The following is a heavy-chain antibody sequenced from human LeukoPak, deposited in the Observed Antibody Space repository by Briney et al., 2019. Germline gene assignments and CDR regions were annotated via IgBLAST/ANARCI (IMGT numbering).Heavy chain of an antibody. Sequence: SETLSLTCTVSGYSITSAYYWGWNRQPPGKGLEWIGSFFLKGSTYYNPSLKSRVTISVDTSKNQFSLTLSSVTAADTAVYYCARVARCTSCFDVDYWGQGTLVTVSS. D-gene: IGHD2-2*01. CDR1: GYSITSAYY. V-gene: IGHV4-38-2*02. CDR2: FFLKGST. CDR3: ARVARCTSCFDVDY. J-gene: IGHJ4*02.